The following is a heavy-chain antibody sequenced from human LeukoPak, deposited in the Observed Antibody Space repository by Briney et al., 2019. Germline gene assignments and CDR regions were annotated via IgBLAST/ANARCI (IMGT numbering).Heavy chain of an antibody. CDR3: AKDPRPYDSSGYYPDY. CDR1: GFTFSTYG. J-gene: IGHJ4*02. V-gene: IGHV3-30*18. D-gene: IGHD3-22*01. CDR2: ISYDGNNK. Sequence: TGGSLRLSCAASGFTFSTYGMHWVRQAPGKGLEWVAIISYDGNNKYYADSVKGRFTISRDNSKNMLYLQMNSLRAEDTAVYYCAKDPRPYDSSGYYPDYWGQGTLVTVSS.